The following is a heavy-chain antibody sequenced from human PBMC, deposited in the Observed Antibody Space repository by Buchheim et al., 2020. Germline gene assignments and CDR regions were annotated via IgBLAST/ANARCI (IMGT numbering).Heavy chain of an antibody. J-gene: IGHJ6*02. CDR1: GFTFSDYY. CDR2: ISSSGSTI. CDR3: ARDGGSVDTAMDQHAQYYYYGMDV. V-gene: IGHV3-11*01. D-gene: IGHD5-18*01. Sequence: QVQLVESGGGLVKPGGSLRLSCAASGFTFSDYYMSWIRQAPGKGLEWVLYISSSGSTIYYADSVKGRFTISRDNAKNSLYLQMNSLRAEDTAVYYCARDGGSVDTAMDQHAQYYYYGMDVWGQGTT.